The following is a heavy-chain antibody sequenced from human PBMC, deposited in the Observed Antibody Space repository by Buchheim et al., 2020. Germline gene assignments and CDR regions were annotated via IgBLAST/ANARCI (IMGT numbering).Heavy chain of an antibody. V-gene: IGHV3-48*04. J-gene: IGHJ6*02. CDR2: ISSSSSTI. CDR1: GFTFSIYN. Sequence: EVQLVESGGGLVQPGGSLRLSCTASGFTFSIYNMNWVRQAPGKGLECVSYISSSSSTIYYADSVKGRFTISRDNAKKSLYLQMNSLRAEDTAVYYCAREQVVRGVSGMDVWGQGTT. CDR3: AREQVVRGVSGMDV. D-gene: IGHD3-10*01.